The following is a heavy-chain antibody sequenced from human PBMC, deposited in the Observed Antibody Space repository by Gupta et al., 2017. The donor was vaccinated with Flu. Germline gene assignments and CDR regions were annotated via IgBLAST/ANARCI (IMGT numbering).Heavy chain of an antibody. J-gene: IGHJ5*01. V-gene: IGHV3-23*04. D-gene: IGHD6-19*01. CDR3: AKSKDTSGWFDY. CDR2: IGGRVAIT. CDR1: GFAFNVYD. Sequence: EVQLVESGGGLVQPGGSLRLSCAASGFAFNVYDMTWVRQAPGKGLELLSGIGGRVAITYYAVSVKGRFIISRDNSKNMMFLQMNSLRVDDTTVYYCAKSKDTSGWFDYWGQGTLVTVSS.